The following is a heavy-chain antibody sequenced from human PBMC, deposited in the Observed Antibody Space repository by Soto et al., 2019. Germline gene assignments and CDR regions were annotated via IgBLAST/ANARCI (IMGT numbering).Heavy chain of an antibody. V-gene: IGHV4-59*01. J-gene: IGHJ6*02. CDR2: IYYSGST. D-gene: IGHD3-3*01. Sequence: SETLSLTCTVSGGSISSYYWSWIRQPPGKGLEWIGYIYYSGSTNYNPSLKSRVTISVDTSKNQFSLKLSSVTAADTAVYYCAKDPHPGGDFWSGYYYYYYYGMDVWGQGTTVTVSS. CDR1: GGSISSYY. CDR3: AKDPHPGGDFWSGYYYYYYYGMDV.